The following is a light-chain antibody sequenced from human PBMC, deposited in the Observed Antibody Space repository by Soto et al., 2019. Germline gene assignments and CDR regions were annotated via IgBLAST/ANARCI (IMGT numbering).Light chain of an antibody. CDR3: QQRSNWQGAT. V-gene: IGKV3-11*01. CDR1: QSVSSY. CDR2: DAS. J-gene: IGKJ4*01. Sequence: EIVLTQYPATLSLSPGERATLSCRASQSVSSYLAWYQQKPGQAPRLLIYDASNRATGIPARFSGSGSGTDFTLTISSLEPEDFAVYYCQQRSNWQGATFGGGTKVDI.